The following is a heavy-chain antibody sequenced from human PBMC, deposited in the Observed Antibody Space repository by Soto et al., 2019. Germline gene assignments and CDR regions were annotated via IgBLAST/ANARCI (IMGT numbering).Heavy chain of an antibody. CDR2: ISYDGSNK. Sequence: GGSLRLSWAASGFTFSSYAMHWVRQAPGKGLEWVAVISYDGSNKYYADSVKGRFTISRDNSKNTLYLQMNSLRAEDTAVYYCAREAHYDILTGPLAYWGKGPLVTVS. D-gene: IGHD3-9*01. CDR3: AREAHYDILTGPLAY. V-gene: IGHV3-30-3*01. J-gene: IGHJ4*02. CDR1: GFTFSSYA.